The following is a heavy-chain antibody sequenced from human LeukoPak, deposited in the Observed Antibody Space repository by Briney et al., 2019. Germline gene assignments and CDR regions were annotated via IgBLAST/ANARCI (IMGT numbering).Heavy chain of an antibody. D-gene: IGHD2-2*01. V-gene: IGHV3-23*01. Sequence: GGSLRLSCAASGFTFSSYGMSWVRQAPGKGLEWVSGISGSGGSTYYADSVKGRFTISRDNSKNTLYLQMNSLRAEDTAVYYCAKGLQLPLDYWGQGTLVTVSS. CDR2: ISGSGGST. CDR3: AKGLQLPLDY. CDR1: GFTFSSYG. J-gene: IGHJ4*02.